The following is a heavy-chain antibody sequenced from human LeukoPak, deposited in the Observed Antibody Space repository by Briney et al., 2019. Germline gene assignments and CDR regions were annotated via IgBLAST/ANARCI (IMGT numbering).Heavy chain of an antibody. CDR1: GDSVSSNSAA. D-gene: IGHD1-26*01. Sequence: ASQTLSLTCAISGDSVSSNSAAWNWIRQSPSRGLEWLGRTYYRSKWYNDYAVSVKSRITINPDTSKNQFSLQLNSVTPEDTAVYYCAREFISWELPCYFDYWGQGTLVTVSS. V-gene: IGHV6-1*01. J-gene: IGHJ4*02. CDR2: TYYRSKWYN. CDR3: AREFISWELPCYFDY.